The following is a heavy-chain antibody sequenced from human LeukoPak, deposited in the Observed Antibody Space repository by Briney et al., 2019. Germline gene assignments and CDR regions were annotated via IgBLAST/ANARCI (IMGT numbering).Heavy chain of an antibody. J-gene: IGHJ5*02. D-gene: IGHD3-10*01. CDR1: GYSFTSYW. CDR2: IYPGASDN. Sequence: GESLKISCKGSGYSFTSYWVGWGRQMPGKSREGLGIIYPGASDNRYSPSFQGQVTISADKSISTAYLKWSSLKASDTAMYYCALSVSGGNWFDPWGQGTLVTVSS. V-gene: IGHV5-51*01. CDR3: ALSVSGGNWFDP.